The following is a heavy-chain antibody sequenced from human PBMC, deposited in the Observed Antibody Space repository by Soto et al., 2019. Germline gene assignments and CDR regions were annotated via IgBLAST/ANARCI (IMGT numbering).Heavy chain of an antibody. CDR3: AFLPWKHLWPRAPVVY. CDR2: IYWDDDK. V-gene: IGHV2-5*02. Sequence: SGPTLVKPTQTLTLTCTFSGFSLSTSGVGVGWIRQPPGKALEWLGIIYWDDDKRYSPSLKSRVTITKDTFKNQLVLTMTNMDPVDTATYYCAFLPWKHLWPRAPVVYWGQGTPVSVS. D-gene: IGHD5-18*01. J-gene: IGHJ4*02. CDR1: GFSLSTSGVG.